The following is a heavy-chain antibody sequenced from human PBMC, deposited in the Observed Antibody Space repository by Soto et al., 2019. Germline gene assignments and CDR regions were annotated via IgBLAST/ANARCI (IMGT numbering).Heavy chain of an antibody. CDR3: ARAAVTHERYHYGMDV. CDR1: GGSISSYY. D-gene: IGHD4-17*01. Sequence: TLSLTCTVSGGSISSYYWSWIRQSPGKGLEWIGCIYYSGNTNYNPSLKSRVTISVNTSKNQFSLRLTSVTAADTAVYYCARAAVTHERYHYGMDVWGQGTTVTVSS. V-gene: IGHV4-59*01. J-gene: IGHJ6*02. CDR2: IYYSGNT.